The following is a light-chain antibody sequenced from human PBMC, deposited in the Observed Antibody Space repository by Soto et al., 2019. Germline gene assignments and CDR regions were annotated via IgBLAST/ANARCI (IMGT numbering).Light chain of an antibody. CDR2: EGI. CDR1: SSTVGGFNV. V-gene: IGLV2-23*01. CDR3: CSYVGATTYV. J-gene: IGLJ1*01. Sequence: QSALTQPASVSGSPGQSITISCTGTSSTVGGFNVVSWYQQHPGKAPKVIIYEGIKRPSGVSNRFSGSNSGSTASLTISGLLAEDEADYYCCSYVGATTYVFGTGTKVTV.